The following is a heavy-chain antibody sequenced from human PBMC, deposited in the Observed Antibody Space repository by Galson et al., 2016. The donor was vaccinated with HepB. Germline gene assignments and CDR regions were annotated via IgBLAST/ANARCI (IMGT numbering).Heavy chain of an antibody. CDR1: GFTFSRSG. J-gene: IGHJ4*02. D-gene: IGHD6-25*01. V-gene: IGHV3-33*01. CDR3: AREDPRIAAAILDS. Sequence: SLRLSCAASGFTFSRSGMPWVRQAPGKGLEWVALIWYDGSNKYYADSVKGRFTISRDNSRNTLFLQMNRLRAEDTGLYYCAREDPRIAAAILDSWGQGTLVTVSS. CDR2: IWYDGSNK.